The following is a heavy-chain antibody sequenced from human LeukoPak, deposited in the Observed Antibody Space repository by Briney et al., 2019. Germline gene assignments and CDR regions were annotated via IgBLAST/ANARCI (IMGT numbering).Heavy chain of an antibody. CDR2: INPNSGGT. V-gene: IGHV1-2*02. CDR1: GYTFTGYY. J-gene: IGHJ4*02. D-gene: IGHD1-7*01. CDR3: ARDRGGGLELLSDY. Sequence: ASVKVSCKASGYTFTGYYMHWVRQAPGQGLEWMGWINPNSGGTNYAQKFQGRVTMTRDTSISTAYMELSRLRSDDTAVYYCARDRGGGLELLSDYWGQGTLVTVSS.